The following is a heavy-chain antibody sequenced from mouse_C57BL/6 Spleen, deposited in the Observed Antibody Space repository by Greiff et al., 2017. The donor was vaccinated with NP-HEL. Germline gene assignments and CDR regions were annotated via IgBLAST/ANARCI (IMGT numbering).Heavy chain of an antibody. J-gene: IGHJ4*01. CDR3: ARLGNWDGAMDY. Sequence: QVQLQQPGAELVRPGSSVKLSCKASGYTFTSYWMDWVKQRPGQGLEWIGNIYPSDSETYYNQKFKDKAILTVDKSSSTAYMQLSSLTSEDSAVYYCARLGNWDGAMDYWGQGTSVTVSS. V-gene: IGHV1-61*01. CDR1: GYTFTSYW. D-gene: IGHD4-1*01. CDR2: IYPSDSET.